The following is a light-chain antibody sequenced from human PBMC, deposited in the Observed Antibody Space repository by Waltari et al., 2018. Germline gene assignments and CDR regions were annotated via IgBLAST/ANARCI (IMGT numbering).Light chain of an antibody. CDR2: EVT. Sequence: QSALTQPPSASGSPGQSVTISCTGTSSDVCGYNYVSWYQQHPGTAPRPTIYEVTRPPSGVTDRFSGSKSGNTASLTVSGLRAEDEADYYCSSYAGNNNVIFGGGTRLTVL. CDR3: SSYAGNNNVI. CDR1: SSDVCGYNY. V-gene: IGLV2-8*01. J-gene: IGLJ2*01.